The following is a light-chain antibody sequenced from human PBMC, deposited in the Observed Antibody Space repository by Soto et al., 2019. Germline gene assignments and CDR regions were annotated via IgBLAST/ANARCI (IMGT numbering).Light chain of an antibody. J-gene: IGLJ3*02. CDR1: DIGGKT. CDR3: HVWDSNSDHVV. Sequence: SYELTQPPSVSVAQGKTASITCGGNDIGGKTVHWFQQKPGQAPVVVLYYDTHRPSGIPDRFSGSNSGNTATLTITRVEAGDEADYYCHVWDSNSDHVVFGGGTKLTVL. CDR2: YDT. V-gene: IGLV3-21*04.